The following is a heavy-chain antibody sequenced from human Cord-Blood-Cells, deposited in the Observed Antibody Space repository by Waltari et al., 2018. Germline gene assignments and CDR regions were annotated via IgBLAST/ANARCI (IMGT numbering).Heavy chain of an antibody. D-gene: IGHD6-19*01. V-gene: IGHV3-30*18. J-gene: IGHJ4*02. CDR3: AKGYSSGWYYFDY. CDR1: GFTFSSYG. CDR2: ISYDGSNK. Sequence: QVQLVESGRGVVQPGRSLRLSCAASGFTFSSYGMHWVRQAPGKGLEWVAVISYDGSNKYYADSVKGRFTISRDNSKNTLYLQMNSLRAEDTAVYYCAKGYSSGWYYFDYWGQGTLVTVSS.